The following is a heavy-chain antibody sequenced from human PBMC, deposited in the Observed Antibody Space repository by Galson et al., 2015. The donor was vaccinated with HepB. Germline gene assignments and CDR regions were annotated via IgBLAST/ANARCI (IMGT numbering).Heavy chain of an antibody. Sequence: SLRLSCAASGFTFSSYGMHWVRQAPGKGLEWVAFIRYDGSNKYYADSVKGRFTISRDNSKNTLYLQMNSLRAEDTAVYYCAKTVTIYYYGMDVWGQGTTVTVSS. CDR3: AKTVTIYYYGMDV. J-gene: IGHJ6*02. V-gene: IGHV3-30*02. CDR1: GFTFSSYG. CDR2: IRYDGSNK. D-gene: IGHD4-17*01.